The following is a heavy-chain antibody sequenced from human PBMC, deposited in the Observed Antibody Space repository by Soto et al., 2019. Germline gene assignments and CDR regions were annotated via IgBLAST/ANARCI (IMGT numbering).Heavy chain of an antibody. J-gene: IGHJ6*03. V-gene: IGHV4-59*01. CDR1: GGSISSYY. CDR3: ARDRSALYMDV. CDR2: IYYSGST. Sequence: KASETLSLTCTVSGGSISSYYWSWIRQPPGKGLEWIGYIYYSGSTNYNPSLKSRVTISVDTSKNQFSLKLSSVTAADTAVYYCARDRSALYMDVWGKGTTVTVSS.